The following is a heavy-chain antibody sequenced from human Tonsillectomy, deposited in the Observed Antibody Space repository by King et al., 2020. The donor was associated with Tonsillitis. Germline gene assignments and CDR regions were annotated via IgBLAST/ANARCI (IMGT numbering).Heavy chain of an antibody. CDR1: GFTFSSYA. V-gene: IGHV3-23*03. CDR2: IYSGGSST. D-gene: IGHD2-21*01. Sequence: EVQLVESGGGLVQPGGSLRLSCAASGFTFSSYAMSWVRQAPGKGLEWVSVIYSGGSSTYYADSVKGRFTISRDNSKNTLYLQMNSLRAEDTSVYYCVTAHGDSEFPFDPWGQGTLVTVSS. CDR3: VTAHGDSEFPFDP. J-gene: IGHJ5*02.